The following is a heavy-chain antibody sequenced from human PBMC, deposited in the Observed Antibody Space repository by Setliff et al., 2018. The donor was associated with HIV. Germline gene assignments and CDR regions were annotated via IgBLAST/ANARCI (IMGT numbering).Heavy chain of an antibody. CDR3: ARPALGIGGGSMFDS. J-gene: IGHJ4*02. D-gene: IGHD3-3*01. V-gene: IGHV4-39*01. CDR1: SGSIGSNYY. CDR2: VNFGGST. Sequence: SETLSLTCSVSSGSIGSNYYWGWVRRPPGKGLEWIGNVNFGGSTYYNPSLDSRVTIHVATSKKQFFLSLSSVTAADTAVYYCARPALGIGGGSMFDSWGQGILVTVSS.